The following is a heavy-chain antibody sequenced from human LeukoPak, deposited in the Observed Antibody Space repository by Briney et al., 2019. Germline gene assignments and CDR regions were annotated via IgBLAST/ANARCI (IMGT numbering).Heavy chain of an antibody. Sequence: GGSLRLSCAASGFTFSSYSMNWVRQAPGKGLEWVSSISSSSSYIYYADSVKGRFTISRDNAKNSLYLQTNSLRAEDTAVYYCARDPDSTSSPTDYWGQGTLVTVSS. CDR2: ISSSSSYI. D-gene: IGHD2-2*01. J-gene: IGHJ4*02. CDR3: ARDPDSTSSPTDY. V-gene: IGHV3-21*01. CDR1: GFTFSSYS.